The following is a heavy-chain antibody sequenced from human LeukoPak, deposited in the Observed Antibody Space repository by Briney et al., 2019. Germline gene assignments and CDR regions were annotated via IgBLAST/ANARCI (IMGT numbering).Heavy chain of an antibody. V-gene: IGHV3-30*04. D-gene: IGHD1-14*01. CDR2: ISYDGTNK. Sequence: PGGSLRLSCAASGFTFSSYAMHWVRQAPGKGLEWVALISYDGTNKYYADSVKGRFTISRGNSKNTLYLQMNSLRPEDTAMYYCTTYNVWGKGTTVTVSS. CDR3: TTYNV. J-gene: IGHJ6*04. CDR1: GFTFSSYA.